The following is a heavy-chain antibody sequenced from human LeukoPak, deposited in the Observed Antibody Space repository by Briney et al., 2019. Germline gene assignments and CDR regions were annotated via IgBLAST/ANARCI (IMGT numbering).Heavy chain of an antibody. Sequence: GGSLRLSCAVSGFTFNNYAMMWVRQAPGKGPEWVSAIRGSGGGTEYADSVKGRFTISRDNSKNTLYLQMDSLRAEDTAVYYCARDPNGDYVGAFDILGQGTMVTVST. J-gene: IGHJ3*02. CDR3: ARDPNGDYVGAFDI. CDR2: IRGSGGGT. V-gene: IGHV3-23*01. D-gene: IGHD4-17*01. CDR1: GFTFNNYA.